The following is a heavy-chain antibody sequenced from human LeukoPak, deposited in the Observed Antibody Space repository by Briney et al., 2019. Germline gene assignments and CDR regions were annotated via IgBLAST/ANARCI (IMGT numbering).Heavy chain of an antibody. CDR2: ISYDGSNK. Sequence: PGGSLRLSCAASGFTFSSYAMHWVRQAPGKGLEWVAVISYDGSNKYYADSVKGRFTISRDNSKNTLYLQMDSLRAEDTAVYYCARDGSYRFDYWGQGTLVSVSS. J-gene: IGHJ4*02. D-gene: IGHD2-2*03. CDR3: ARDGSYRFDY. CDR1: GFTFSSYA. V-gene: IGHV3-30-3*01.